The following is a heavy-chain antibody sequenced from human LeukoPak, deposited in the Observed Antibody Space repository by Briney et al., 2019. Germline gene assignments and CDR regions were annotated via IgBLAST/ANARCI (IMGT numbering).Heavy chain of an antibody. CDR2: TYYRSKWYN. CDR3: ARENSRGRFDY. CDR1: GDSVSSNTAA. Sequence: SQTLSLTCGISGDSVSSNTAAWNCIRQSPSTGLEWLGRTYYRSKWYNNYAVPVKSRITINPDSSKNQVSLQLNSVTPEDTAMYYCARENSRGRFDYWGQGTLVTVSS. V-gene: IGHV6-1*01. D-gene: IGHD6-19*01. J-gene: IGHJ4*02.